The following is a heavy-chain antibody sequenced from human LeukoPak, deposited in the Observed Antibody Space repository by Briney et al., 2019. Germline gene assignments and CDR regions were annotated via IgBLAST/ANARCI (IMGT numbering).Heavy chain of an antibody. D-gene: IGHD3-3*01. J-gene: IGHJ4*02. Sequence: GASVKVSCKASGYTFTGYYMHWVRQAPGQGLEWMGWINPNSGGTDYAQKFQGRVTMTRDTSISTAYMELSRLRSDDTAVYYCARDSYGVDAGPYYFDYWGQGTLVTVSS. CDR2: INPNSGGT. CDR1: GYTFTGYY. CDR3: ARDSYGVDAGPYYFDY. V-gene: IGHV1-2*02.